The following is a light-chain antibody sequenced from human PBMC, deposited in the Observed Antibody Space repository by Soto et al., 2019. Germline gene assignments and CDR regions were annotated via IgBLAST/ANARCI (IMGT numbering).Light chain of an antibody. V-gene: IGKV3-20*01. CDR1: QSVSSSY. Sequence: EIVLTQSPGTLSLSPGERATLSCRASQSVSSSYLAWYQQKPGQAPRLLIYGASSRATGIPDRFSGSGSGTDFTLTISRLEPEDFAVHYCQQYGSSLRFTFGPGTKVDIK. CDR2: GAS. J-gene: IGKJ3*01. CDR3: QQYGSSLRFT.